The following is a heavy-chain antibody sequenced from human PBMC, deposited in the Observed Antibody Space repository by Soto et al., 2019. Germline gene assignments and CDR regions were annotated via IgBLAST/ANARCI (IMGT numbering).Heavy chain of an antibody. CDR1: GYTFTSYY. D-gene: IGHD3-9*01. V-gene: IGHV1-46*03. CDR3: ARVTSGLGDILTGYYSPFDY. J-gene: IGHJ4*02. Sequence: ASVKVSCKASGYTFTSYYMHWVRQAPGQGLEWMGITNPTGGITNYAQKFQGRITMTRDTSTSTVYMELSRLRSEDTAVYYCARVTSGLGDILTGYYSPFDYWGQGTLVTVS. CDR2: TNPTGGIT.